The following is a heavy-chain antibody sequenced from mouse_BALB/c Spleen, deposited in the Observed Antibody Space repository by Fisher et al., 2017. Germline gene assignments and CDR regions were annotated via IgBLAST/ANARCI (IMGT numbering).Heavy chain of an antibody. V-gene: IGHV1S135*01. CDR3: AGTTATSAMDY. D-gene: IGHD1-2*01. J-gene: IGHJ2*01. Sequence: KFKGKATLTVDKSSSTAYMHLNSLTSEDSAVYYCAGTTATSAMDYWGQGTTLTVSS.